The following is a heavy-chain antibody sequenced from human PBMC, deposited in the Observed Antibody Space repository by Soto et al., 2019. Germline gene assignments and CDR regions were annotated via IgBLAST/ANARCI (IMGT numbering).Heavy chain of an antibody. CDR3: AAHRRTYYYDSSGNKY. V-gene: IGHV1-69*13. Sequence: GASVKVSCKASGGTFSSYAISWVRQAPGQGLEWTGGIIPIFGTANYAQKFQGRVTITADESTSTAYMELSSLRSEDTAVYYCAAHRRTYYYDSSGNKYWGQGTLVTLSS. CDR1: GGTFSSYA. CDR2: IIPIFGTA. D-gene: IGHD3-22*01. J-gene: IGHJ4*02.